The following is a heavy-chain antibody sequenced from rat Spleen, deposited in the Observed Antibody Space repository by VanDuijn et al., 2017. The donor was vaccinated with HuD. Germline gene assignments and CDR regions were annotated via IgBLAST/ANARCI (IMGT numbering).Heavy chain of an antibody. V-gene: IGHV5-27*01. CDR1: GFTFSNYY. CDR2: ISTGGGST. Sequence: EVQLVESGGGLVQPGRSLKLSCAASGFTFSNYYMAWVRQAPTKGLEWVAYISTGGGSTYYRDSVQGRFTMPRDNAKSTLYRQMDILRSEDTATYYCTTDRLGADYFDYWGQGVMVTVSS. CDR3: TTDRLGADYFDY. D-gene: IGHD5-1*01. J-gene: IGHJ2*01.